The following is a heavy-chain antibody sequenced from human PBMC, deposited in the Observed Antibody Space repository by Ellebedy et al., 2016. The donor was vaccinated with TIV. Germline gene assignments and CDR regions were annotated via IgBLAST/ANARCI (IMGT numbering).Heavy chain of an antibody. D-gene: IGHD2-15*01. CDR2: IKYDGSIT. CDR3: ARDSEDAGPALDY. CDR1: AFTFSRYW. J-gene: IGHJ4*02. Sequence: PGGSLRLSCAASAFTFSRYWMYWVRQAPGKGLVWVSRIKYDGSITTYADSVKGRFTISRDSAKNTLYLQMNSLRAEDTALYFCARDSEDAGPALDYWGQGTLVTVSS. V-gene: IGHV3-74*01.